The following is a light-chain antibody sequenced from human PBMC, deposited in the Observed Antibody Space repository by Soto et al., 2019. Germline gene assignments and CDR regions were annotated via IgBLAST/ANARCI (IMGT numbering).Light chain of an antibody. J-gene: IGLJ1*01. V-gene: IGLV2-14*02. CDR2: EVT. Sequence: ALTQPASVSGSPGQSITISCTGTSSNVGSYNRVSWYQQHPGKAPKLIIYEVTDRPSGVSNRFSGSKSGNTASLTISGLQAEDEAEYYCSSYTNINTRACVFGTGTKLTVL. CDR3: SSYTNINTRACV. CDR1: SSNVGSYNR.